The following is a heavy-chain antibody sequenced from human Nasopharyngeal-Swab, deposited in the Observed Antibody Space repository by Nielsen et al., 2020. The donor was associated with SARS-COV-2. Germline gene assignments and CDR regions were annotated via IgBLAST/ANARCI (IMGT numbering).Heavy chain of an antibody. V-gene: IGHV4-59*13. CDR1: GDSISSYY. J-gene: IGHJ4*02. CDR3: ARDRKAYYDSSGFDY. Sequence: GSLRLSCTVSGDSISSYYWSWIRQPPGKGLEWIGYIYYSGSTNYNPSLKSRVTISVDTSKNQFSLKLSSVTAADTAVYYCARDRKAYYDSSGFDYWGQGTLVTVSS. D-gene: IGHD3-22*01. CDR2: IYYSGST.